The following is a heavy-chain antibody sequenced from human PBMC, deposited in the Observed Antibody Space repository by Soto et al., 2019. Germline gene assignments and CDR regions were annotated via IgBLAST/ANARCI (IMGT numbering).Heavy chain of an antibody. J-gene: IGHJ4*02. Sequence: WWSLRLSCLVSLFTCTTHGMNWVRQAPGKGLEWVSFISSTSTSINYADSVKGRFTVSRDNAKNSLFLQINSLRAEDTAVYYCARAPFDYWGRGTLVTVSS. CDR3: ARAPFDY. CDR2: ISSTSTSI. CDR1: LFTCTTHG. V-gene: IGHV3-21*01.